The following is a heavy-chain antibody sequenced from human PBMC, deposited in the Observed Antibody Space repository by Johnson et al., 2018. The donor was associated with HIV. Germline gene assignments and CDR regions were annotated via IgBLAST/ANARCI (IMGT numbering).Heavy chain of an antibody. J-gene: IGHJ3*02. V-gene: IGHV3-30-3*01. CDR2: ISYDGSNK. D-gene: IGHD3-22*01. CDR1: GFSFSIYA. Sequence: QVQLVESGGGVVQPGRSLRLSCAASGFSFSIYAMHWVRQAPGKGLEWVAVISYDGSNKYYADSVKGRFTISRDNSKNTLYLQMTSLKTEDTAVYYCTRTDDTYYYDSSGYVDAFDIWGQGTMVTVSS. CDR3: TRTDDTYYYDSSGYVDAFDI.